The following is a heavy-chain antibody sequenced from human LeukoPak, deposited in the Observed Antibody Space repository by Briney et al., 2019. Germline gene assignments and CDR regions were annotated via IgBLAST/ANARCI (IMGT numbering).Heavy chain of an antibody. CDR1: GFTFSNAW. Sequence: PGGSLRLSCAASGFTFSNAWMSWVRQAPGKGLEWVSYISSSGSTIYYADSVKGRFTISRDNAKNSLYLQMNSLRAEDTAVYYCARIGYGSGSYYNGNNWFDPWGQGTLVTVSS. V-gene: IGHV3-11*01. D-gene: IGHD3-10*01. CDR3: ARIGYGSGSYYNGNNWFDP. J-gene: IGHJ5*02. CDR2: ISSSGSTI.